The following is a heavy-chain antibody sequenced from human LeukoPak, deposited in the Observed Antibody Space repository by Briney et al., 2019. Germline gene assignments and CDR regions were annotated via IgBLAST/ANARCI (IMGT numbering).Heavy chain of an antibody. CDR1: GGTFSSYA. CDR3: ARGRSGYRADCDY. Sequence: SVKVSCKASGGTFSSYAISWVRQAPGQGLEWMGGIIPIFGTANYAQKFQGRVTITADESTSTAYMELSSLRSEDTAVYYCARGRSGYRADCDYWGQGTLVTVSS. J-gene: IGHJ4*02. CDR2: IIPIFGTA. D-gene: IGHD3-3*01. V-gene: IGHV1-69*13.